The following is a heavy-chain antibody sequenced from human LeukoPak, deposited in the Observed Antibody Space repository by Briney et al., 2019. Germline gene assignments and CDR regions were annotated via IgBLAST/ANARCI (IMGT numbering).Heavy chain of an antibody. D-gene: IGHD1-26*01. CDR3: ARARGVGAISSVGPRFDY. Sequence: SQTLSLTCAVSGGSISSGGYYWSWIRQPPGKGLEWIGEINHSGSTNYNPSLKSRVTISVDTSKNQFSLKLSSVTAADTAVYYCARARGVGAISSVGPRFDYWGQGTLVTVSS. V-gene: IGHV4-30-2*01. CDR2: INHSGST. CDR1: GGSISSGGYY. J-gene: IGHJ4*02.